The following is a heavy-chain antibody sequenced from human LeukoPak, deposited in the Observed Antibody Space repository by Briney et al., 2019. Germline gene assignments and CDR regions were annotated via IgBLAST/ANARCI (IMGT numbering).Heavy chain of an antibody. D-gene: IGHD3-3*01. V-gene: IGHV4-38-2*01. CDR2: IYHTGST. Sequence: SETLSLTCAVSGYSIGSGYYWGWIRQPPGKGLGWIGSIYHTGSTYYNSSLKSRVTISVDTSKNQFSLKLSYVTAADTAVYYCARNFFWSGYYMDVWGKGTTVTVSS. CDR3: ARNFFWSGYYMDV. CDR1: GYSIGSGYY. J-gene: IGHJ6*03.